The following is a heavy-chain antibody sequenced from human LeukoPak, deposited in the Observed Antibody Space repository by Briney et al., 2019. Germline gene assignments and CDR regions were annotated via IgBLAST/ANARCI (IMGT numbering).Heavy chain of an antibody. D-gene: IGHD3-3*01. Sequence: ASVKVSCKASGYTFTGYYIHWVRQAPGQGLEWMAWINPYSGGTNYAQKFQGRVTMTGDASISTAYMELSRLRSDDTAVYYCARGATSGVLELEYWGQGTLVTVSS. V-gene: IGHV1-2*02. CDR1: GYTFTGYY. J-gene: IGHJ4*02. CDR2: INPYSGGT. CDR3: ARGATSGVLELEY.